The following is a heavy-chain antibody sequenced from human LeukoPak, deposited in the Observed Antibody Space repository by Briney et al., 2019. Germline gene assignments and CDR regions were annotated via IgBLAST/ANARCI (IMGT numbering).Heavy chain of an antibody. CDR3: ARTSYSSGLLFYFNY. V-gene: IGHV1-46*01. Sequence: ASVKVSCKASGYTFTFYYMHWVRQAPGQGLEWMGIINPSGGGTTYAQKFQGRITMTRDTSTDTVYMELSSLRSEDTAVYYCARTSYSSGLLFYFNYWGQGTLVTVPS. D-gene: IGHD3-22*01. CDR2: INPSGGGT. J-gene: IGHJ4*02. CDR1: GYTFTFYY.